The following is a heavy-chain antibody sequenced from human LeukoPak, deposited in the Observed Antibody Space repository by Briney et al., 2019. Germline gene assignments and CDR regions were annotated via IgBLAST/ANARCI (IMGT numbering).Heavy chain of an antibody. CDR1: GGSISSGDYY. CDR2: IYYSGST. D-gene: IGHD6-13*01. J-gene: IGHJ6*02. Sequence: SQTLSLTCTVSGGSISSGDYYWSWIRQPPGKGLEWIGYIYYSGSTYYNPSLKSRVTISVDTSKNQLSLKLSSVTAADTAVYYCASGRQQLAHYGMDVWGQGTTVTVSS. CDR3: ASGRQQLAHYGMDV. V-gene: IGHV4-30-4*08.